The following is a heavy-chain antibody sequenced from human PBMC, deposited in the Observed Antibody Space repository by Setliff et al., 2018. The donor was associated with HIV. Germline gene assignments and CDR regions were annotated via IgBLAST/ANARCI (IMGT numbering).Heavy chain of an antibody. CDR2: IIPSLGAI. CDR1: GGTFRNYA. V-gene: IGHV1-69*13. D-gene: IGHD3-10*01. CDR3: ARGRWFGQLESSFDS. J-gene: IGHJ4*02. Sequence: SVKVSCKAAGGTFRNYAINWARQAPGQGLEWMGAIIPSLGAIYSAQKFQGRVTITADEYATTVYMELSSLKPEDTAVYYCARGRWFGQLESSFDSWGQGTLVTVSS.